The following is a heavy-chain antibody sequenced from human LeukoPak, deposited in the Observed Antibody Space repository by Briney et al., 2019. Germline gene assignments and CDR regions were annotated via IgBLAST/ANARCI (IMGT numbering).Heavy chain of an antibody. CDR1: GGTFNSYA. CDR2: IIPIFGTA. V-gene: IGHV1-69*13. Sequence: EASVKVSCKASGGTFNSYAISWVRQAPGQGLEWMGGIIPIFGTANYAQKFLGRVTITADESTSTAYMELSSLRSEDTAVYYCAREGIEDYFDYWGQGTLVTVSS. CDR3: AREGIEDYFDY. J-gene: IGHJ4*02.